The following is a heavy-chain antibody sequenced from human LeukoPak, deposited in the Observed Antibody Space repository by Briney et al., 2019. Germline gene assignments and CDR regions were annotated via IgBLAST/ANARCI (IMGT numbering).Heavy chain of an antibody. D-gene: IGHD3-22*01. J-gene: IGHJ3*02. V-gene: IGHV3-11*06. CDR2: ISSSGSHT. CDR3: ARGGSSGYNYNAFDI. Sequence: GGSLRLSCVASGFSFSDYYMSWIRQAPGKGLEWVSYISSSGSHTNYADSVKGRFTIPRDNAKNSLYLQMNSLRAEDTAVYYCARGGSSGYNYNAFDIWGQGTMVTVSS. CDR1: GFSFSDYY.